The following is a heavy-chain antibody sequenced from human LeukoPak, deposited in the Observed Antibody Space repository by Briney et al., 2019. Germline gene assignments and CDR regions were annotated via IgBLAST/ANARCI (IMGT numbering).Heavy chain of an antibody. Sequence: ASVKVSCKASGGTFSSYAISWVRQAPGQGLEWMGGIIPIFGTANYAQKFQGRVTITTDESTSTAYMELSSLRSEDTAVYYCARAYYYDSSGYTSAFDYWGQGTLVTVSS. CDR1: GGTFSSYA. CDR2: IIPIFGTA. J-gene: IGHJ4*02. D-gene: IGHD3-22*01. CDR3: ARAYYYDSSGYTSAFDY. V-gene: IGHV1-69*05.